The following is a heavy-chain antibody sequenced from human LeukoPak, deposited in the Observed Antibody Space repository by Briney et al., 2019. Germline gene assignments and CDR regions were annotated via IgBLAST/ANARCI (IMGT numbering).Heavy chain of an antibody. CDR2: VNPNSDGT. Sequence: GASVKVSCKASGYTFTGYYIHWVRQAPGQGLEWLGWVNPNSDGTHYAQKFQDRVTMTRDTSISTAYMELSRLRSDDTAVYYCARIIDYYYLDVWGKGTTVTVSS. J-gene: IGHJ6*03. V-gene: IGHV1-2*02. CDR1: GYTFTGYY. D-gene: IGHD3-16*02. CDR3: ARIIDYYYLDV.